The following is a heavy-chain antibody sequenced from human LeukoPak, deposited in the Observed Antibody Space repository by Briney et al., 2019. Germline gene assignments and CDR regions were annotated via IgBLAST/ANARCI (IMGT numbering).Heavy chain of an antibody. CDR1: GGSFSGYY. CDR2: INHSGST. CDR3: ARGTSIVGDAFDI. D-gene: IGHD1-26*01. J-gene: IGHJ3*02. V-gene: IGHV4-34*01. Sequence: SETLSLTCAVYGGSFSGYYWGWIRQPPGKGLEWIGEINHSGSTNYNPSLKSRVTISVDTSKNQFSLKLSSVTAADTAVYYCARGTSIVGDAFDIWGQGTMVTVSS.